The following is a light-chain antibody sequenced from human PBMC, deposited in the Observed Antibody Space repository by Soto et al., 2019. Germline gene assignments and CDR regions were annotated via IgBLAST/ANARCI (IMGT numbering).Light chain of an antibody. CDR1: QTISSW. CDR2: KAS. CDR3: QHYNSYSEA. Sequence: DIQMTQSLSPMSASVGDRVTITCRASQTISSWLAWYQQKPGKAPKLLIYKASTLKSGVPSRFSGSGSGTEFTLTISSLQPDDFATYYCQHYNSYSEAFGQGTKVDIK. J-gene: IGKJ1*01. V-gene: IGKV1-5*03.